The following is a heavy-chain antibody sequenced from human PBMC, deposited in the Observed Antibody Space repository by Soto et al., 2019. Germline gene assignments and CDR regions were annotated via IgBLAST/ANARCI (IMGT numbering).Heavy chain of an antibody. V-gene: IGHV3-74*01. Sequence: VPLVESGGGSVQPGGSLRLSCVASGITFSGYWMHWVRQVPGKGLVWVARVDSAGSGTSYAESVKGRFTISRDNAKNTLSLQMDSLRVEDTAVYYCATVFEHWGQGIPVTVSS. CDR1: GITFSGYW. CDR3: ATVFEH. J-gene: IGHJ4*02. CDR2: VDSAGSGT.